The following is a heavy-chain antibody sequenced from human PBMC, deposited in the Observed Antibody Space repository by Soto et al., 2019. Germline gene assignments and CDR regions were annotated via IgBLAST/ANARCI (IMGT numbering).Heavy chain of an antibody. CDR1: GFTFSSYA. CDR2: ISYDGSNK. D-gene: IGHD2-15*01. CDR3: ARDPHRYCSGGSCYRSYYFDY. Sequence: GGSLRLSCAASGFTFSSYAMHWVRQAPGKGLEWVAVISYDGSNKYYADSVKGRFTISRDNSKNTLYLQMNSLRAEDTAVYYCARDPHRYCSGGSCYRSYYFDYWGQGTLVTVSS. V-gene: IGHV3-30-3*01. J-gene: IGHJ4*02.